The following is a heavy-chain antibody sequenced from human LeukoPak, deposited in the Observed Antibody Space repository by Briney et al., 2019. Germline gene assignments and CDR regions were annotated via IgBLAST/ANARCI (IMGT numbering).Heavy chain of an antibody. CDR3: ARGGSGSYYGFDY. V-gene: IGHV3-53*01. CDR2: IYAGGST. J-gene: IGHJ4*02. Sequence: GGSLRLSCAASGFTVSNYHMSWVRQAPGKGLEWVSVIYAGGSTYYAASVKGRFIISIDTSKNTLSLQMSSLRAEDTAVYYCARGGSGSYYGFDYWGQGTLVSVSS. CDR1: GFTVSNYH. D-gene: IGHD3-10*01.